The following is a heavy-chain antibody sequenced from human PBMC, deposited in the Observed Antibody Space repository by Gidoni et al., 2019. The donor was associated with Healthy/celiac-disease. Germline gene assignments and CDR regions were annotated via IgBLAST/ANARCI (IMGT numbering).Heavy chain of an antibody. V-gene: IGHV5-51*01. CDR2: IYPGDSDT. CDR1: GSSFTSYW. Sequence: EVQLVQSGAAGKKPGESLKISCKGSGSSFTSYWIGWVRQMPGKGLEWMGIIYPGDSDTRYSPSFQGQVTISADKSISTAYLQWSSLKASDTAMYYCARTHKGTGYYGGFGDWGQGTLVTVSS. CDR3: ARTHKGTGYYGGFGD. J-gene: IGHJ4*02. D-gene: IGHD3-9*01.